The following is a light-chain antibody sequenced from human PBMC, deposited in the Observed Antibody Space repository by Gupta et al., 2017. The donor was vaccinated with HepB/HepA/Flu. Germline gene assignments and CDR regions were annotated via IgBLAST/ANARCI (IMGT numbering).Light chain of an antibody. CDR1: SSNIGGNT. J-gene: IGLJ3*02. Sequence: QSVLTQPPSASGTPGQRVTISCSGGSSNIGGNTVNWYQQLPGTAPKLLIYSNNQRPSGVPDRFSGSKSGTSASLAFSGLQSEDEADYYCASWDDSRNGWVFGGGTKLTVL. V-gene: IGLV1-44*01. CDR2: SNN. CDR3: ASWDDSRNGWV.